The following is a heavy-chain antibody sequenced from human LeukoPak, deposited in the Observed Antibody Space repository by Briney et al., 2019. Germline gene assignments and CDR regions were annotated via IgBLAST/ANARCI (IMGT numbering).Heavy chain of an antibody. CDR2: IYYSGST. J-gene: IGHJ5*02. CDR3: ASFQYDYYGSGSYSLCWFDP. CDR1: GGSISSYY. D-gene: IGHD3-10*01. V-gene: IGHV4-59*08. Sequence: SETLSLTCTVSGGSISSYYWSWIRQPPGKGLEWIGYIYYSGSTNYNPSLKSRVTISVDTSKNQFSLKLSSVTAADTAVYYCASFQYDYYGSGSYSLCWFDPWGQGTLVTVYS.